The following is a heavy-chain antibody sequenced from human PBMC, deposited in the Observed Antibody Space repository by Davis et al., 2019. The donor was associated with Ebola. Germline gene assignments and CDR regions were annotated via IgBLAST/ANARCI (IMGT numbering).Heavy chain of an antibody. V-gene: IGHV3-53*01. CDR3: ARGVAVAGWGCFDY. CDR1: GFTVSSHY. J-gene: IGHJ4*02. Sequence: GGSLRLSCAASGFTVSSHYMSWVRQAPGKGLEWVSVIYSGGSTYYADSVKGRFTISRDNSKNTLYLQMNSLRAEDTAVYYCARGVAVAGWGCFDYWGQGTLVTVSS. CDR2: IYSGGST. D-gene: IGHD6-19*01.